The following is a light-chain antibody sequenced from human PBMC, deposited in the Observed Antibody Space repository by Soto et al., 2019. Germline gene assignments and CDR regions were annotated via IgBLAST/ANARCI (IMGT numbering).Light chain of an antibody. CDR2: DAS. V-gene: IGKV3-11*01. CDR1: QTVSSY. Sequence: EIVLTQSPATLSLSPGDRATLSCRASQTVSSYLAWYQQKPGQAPRLLIYDASSRATGIPASFRGSGSGTDFALALTSLEPVDFAVYYCRQRSDWPSTFGGGTKVEIK. J-gene: IGKJ4*01. CDR3: RQRSDWPST.